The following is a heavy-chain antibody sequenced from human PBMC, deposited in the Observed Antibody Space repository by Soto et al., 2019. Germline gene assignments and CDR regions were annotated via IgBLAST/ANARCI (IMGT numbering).Heavy chain of an antibody. D-gene: IGHD3-3*02. CDR3: ARDKDRQQLGGNYYYIMDV. V-gene: IGHV1-69*12. J-gene: IGHJ6*01. CDR1: GGTFRTSA. CDR2: IMPVFPTP. Sequence: QVQLVQSGAEVKKPGSSVKVSCKTSGGTFRTSAISWVRQAPGQGLEWMGGIMPVFPTPDYAQKFQGRVNITADESTSTAYMELSSLRSEDTAVYYCARDKDRQQLGGNYYYIMDVWGQGTTATVSS.